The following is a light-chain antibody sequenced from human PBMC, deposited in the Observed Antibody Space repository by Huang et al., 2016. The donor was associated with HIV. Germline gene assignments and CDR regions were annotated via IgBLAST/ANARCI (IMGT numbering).Light chain of an antibody. CDR3: QQYNNWLLS. V-gene: IGKV3-15*01. CDR1: KSVSTN. J-gene: IGKJ4*01. CDR2: GSS. Sequence: IVMTQSPATLSLSPGERATLSCRANKSVSTNLAWYQQRFGQAPRLLIYGSSTRASDVPARLSGSGSGTDFTLTISSLQSDDVALYFCQQYNNWLLSFGGGTKVDI.